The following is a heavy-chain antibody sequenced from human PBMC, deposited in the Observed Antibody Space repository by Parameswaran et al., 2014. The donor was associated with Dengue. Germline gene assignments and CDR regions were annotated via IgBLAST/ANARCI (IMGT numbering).Heavy chain of an antibody. CDR2: ISSSGSTI. D-gene: IGHD3-22*01. V-gene: IGHV3-11*01. J-gene: IGHJ3*02. Sequence: VRQMPGKGLEWVSYISSSGSTIYYADSVKGRFTISRDNAKNSLYLQMNSLRAEDTAVYYCARPTWLGYDSSGLHDAFDIWGQGTMVTVSS. CDR3: ARPTWLGYDSSGLHDAFDI.